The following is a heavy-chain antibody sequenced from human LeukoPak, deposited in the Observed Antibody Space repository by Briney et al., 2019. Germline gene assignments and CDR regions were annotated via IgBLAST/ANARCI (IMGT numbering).Heavy chain of an antibody. Sequence: GGSLRLSCAASGFTFSSYAMSWVRQAPGEGLEWVSLIDTSDSGTYYADSVKGRFTISRDNSKNTLYLQMNSLRADDTAVYYCARDRSGTYFWGQGSLVTVSS. CDR3: ARDRSGTYF. CDR2: IDTSDSGT. J-gene: IGHJ4*02. D-gene: IGHD3-10*01. CDR1: GFTFSSYA. V-gene: IGHV3-23*01.